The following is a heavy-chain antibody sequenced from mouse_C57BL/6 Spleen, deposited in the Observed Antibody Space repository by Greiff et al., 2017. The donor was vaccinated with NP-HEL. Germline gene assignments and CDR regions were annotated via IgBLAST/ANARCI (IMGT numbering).Heavy chain of an antibody. Sequence: QVQLQQPGAELVKPGASVKMSCKASGYTFTSYWITWVKQRPGQGLEWIGDIYPGSGSTNYNEKFKSKATLTVDTSSSTAYMQLSSLTSEDSAVYCCAGSSGYDAWFAYWGQGTLVTVSA. V-gene: IGHV1-55*01. CDR3: AGSSGYDAWFAY. CDR1: GYTFTSYW. J-gene: IGHJ3*01. CDR2: IYPGSGST. D-gene: IGHD3-2*02.